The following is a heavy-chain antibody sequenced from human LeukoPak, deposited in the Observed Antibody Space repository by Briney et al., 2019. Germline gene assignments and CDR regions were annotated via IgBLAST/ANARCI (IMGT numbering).Heavy chain of an antibody. CDR2: IYYSGST. Sequence: SETLSLTCTVSGGSISSSSYYWGWIRQPPGKGLEWIGSIYYSGSTYYNPSLKSRVTISVDTSKNQFSLKLSSVTAADTAVYYCACTPSGSWYYYYYMDVWGKGTTVTVSS. J-gene: IGHJ6*03. CDR1: GGSISSSSYY. CDR3: ACTPSGSWYYYYYMDV. D-gene: IGHD6-13*01. V-gene: IGHV4-39*01.